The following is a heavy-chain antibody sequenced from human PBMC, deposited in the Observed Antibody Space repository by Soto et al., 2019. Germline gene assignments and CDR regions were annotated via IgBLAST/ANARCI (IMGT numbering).Heavy chain of an antibody. J-gene: IGHJ6*02. CDR3: ARADSYRTATFYYDYGMDV. CDR2: IIPIFGTA. V-gene: IGHV1-69*01. Sequence: QVQLVQSGAEVKKPGSSVKVSCKASGGTFSSYAISWVRQAPGQGLEWMGGIIPIFGTANYAQKFQGRVTITADEAMSAAYMGLSSLRSEDKAVYYCARADSYRTATFYYDYGMDVWGQGSTVAVSS. D-gene: IGHD2-15*01. CDR1: GGTFSSYA.